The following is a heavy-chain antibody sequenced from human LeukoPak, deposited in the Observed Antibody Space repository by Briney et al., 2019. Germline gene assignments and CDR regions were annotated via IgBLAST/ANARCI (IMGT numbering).Heavy chain of an antibody. J-gene: IGHJ6*03. CDR3: ARSRWFKYYYYYMDV. D-gene: IGHD3-10*01. CDR1: GGTFISYA. Sequence: ASVKVSFKASGGTFISYAISWVRQAPGQGLEWMGGIIPIFGTANYAQKFQGRGTITTDESTSTAYMELSSLRSEDTAVYYCARSRWFKYYYYYMDVWGKGTTVTVSS. CDR2: IIPIFGTA. V-gene: IGHV1-69*05.